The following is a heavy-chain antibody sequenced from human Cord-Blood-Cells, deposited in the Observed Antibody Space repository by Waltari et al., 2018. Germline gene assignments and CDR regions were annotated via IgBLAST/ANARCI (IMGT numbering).Heavy chain of an antibody. D-gene: IGHD6-13*01. J-gene: IGHJ1*01. Sequence: QVQLVQSGSELKKPGASVKVSCKASGYTFTSYAMNWVRQAPGQGLAWMGWINTNPGSPTYAQGFTGRFVFSLDTSVSTAYLQISSLKAEDTAVYYCSRDGGAAAASAEYFQHWGQGTLVTVSS. CDR1: GYTFTSYA. CDR3: SRDGGAAAASAEYFQH. V-gene: IGHV7-4-1*02. CDR2: INTNPGSP.